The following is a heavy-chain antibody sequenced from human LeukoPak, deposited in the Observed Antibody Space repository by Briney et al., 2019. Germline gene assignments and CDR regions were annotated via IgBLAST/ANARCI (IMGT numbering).Heavy chain of an antibody. CDR3: ARGGPVAATRKYFQY. CDR1: GYTFTNYD. Sequence: GASVKVSCKASGYTFTNYDINWVRQATGQGLEWMGWMNPNSGNTDYAQKFQGRVTMTRNTSITTAYMELSILRSEDTAIYYCARGGPVAATRKYFQYWARAPWSPSPQ. D-gene: IGHD6-19*01. J-gene: IGHJ1*01. CDR2: MNPNSGNT. V-gene: IGHV1-8*01.